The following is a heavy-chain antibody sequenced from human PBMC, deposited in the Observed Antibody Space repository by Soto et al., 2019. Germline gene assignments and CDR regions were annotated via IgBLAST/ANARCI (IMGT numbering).Heavy chain of an antibody. CDR2: IFYSGST. CDR3: ARGAGVCLRPVYYHQDLMAV. D-gene: IGHD5-12*01. Sequence: PSVTLSRTCSVSAGSIINFYWTWIRQPPGKGLEWIGNIFYSGSTNYNPSLKSRVTISVDTSKNQFSLKLSSVTAADTAVYYCARGAGVCLRPVYYHQDLMAVRGQGSTDTGSS. V-gene: IGHV4-59*12. J-gene: IGHJ6*02. CDR1: AGSIINFY.